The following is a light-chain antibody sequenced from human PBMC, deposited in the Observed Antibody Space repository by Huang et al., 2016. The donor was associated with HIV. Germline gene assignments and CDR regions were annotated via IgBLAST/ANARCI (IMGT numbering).Light chain of an antibody. V-gene: IGKV1-39*01. CDR2: ATS. J-gene: IGKJ2*01. CDR1: QSITTY. CDR3: QQSYNLPYT. Sequence: DIQMTQSPPSLSASLGYRVTITCRASQSITTYLNWYRHKPGEAPELLIHATSTLQNGVPSRFSGGGSETDFTLTITNLQPEDVASYYCQQSYNLPYTFGRGTKVDIK.